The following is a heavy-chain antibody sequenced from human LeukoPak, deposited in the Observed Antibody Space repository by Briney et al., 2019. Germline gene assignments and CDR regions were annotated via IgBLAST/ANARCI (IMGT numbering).Heavy chain of an antibody. D-gene: IGHD6-19*01. J-gene: IGHJ4*02. CDR1: GFTVRSYW. Sequence: GVSLRLFCAASGFTVRSYWMHWVRQARGKGLVWVSRINSAGSSTSYADSVKGRFTISRDNAKNTLYLQMNSLRAEDTAVYYCARRIAVAGNFDYWGQGTLVTVSS. CDR2: INSAGSST. V-gene: IGHV3-74*01. CDR3: ARRIAVAGNFDY.